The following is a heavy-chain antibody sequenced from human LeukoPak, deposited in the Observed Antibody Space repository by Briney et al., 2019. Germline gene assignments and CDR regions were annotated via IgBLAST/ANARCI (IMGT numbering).Heavy chain of an antibody. D-gene: IGHD3-22*01. CDR3: ARVTVVVFGPTFDY. Sequence: SGGSLRLSCAASGFTFSSYSMNWVRQAPGKGLMWVSRVKSDGSSTSYADSVKGRFTISRDNAKNTLYLQMNSLRAEDTAVYYCARVTVVVFGPTFDYWGQGALVTVSS. J-gene: IGHJ4*02. CDR1: GFTFSSYS. V-gene: IGHV3-74*01. CDR2: VKSDGSST.